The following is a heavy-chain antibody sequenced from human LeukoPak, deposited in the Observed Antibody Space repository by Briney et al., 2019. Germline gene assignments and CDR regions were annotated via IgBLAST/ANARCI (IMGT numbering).Heavy chain of an antibody. D-gene: IGHD5-12*01. CDR3: ARGGGYASPIGY. CDR1: GGSISTDY. CDR2: IYHSVGT. V-gene: IGHV4-59*01. Sequence: PSGTLSLTCTLSGGSISTDYWSWIRQPPGKGLECSGYIYHSVGTNYNPSLKSRVTITVHTSKNQFSLKLTSVTAEDSAVYYCARGGGYASPIGYWGQGALVTVSS. J-gene: IGHJ4*02.